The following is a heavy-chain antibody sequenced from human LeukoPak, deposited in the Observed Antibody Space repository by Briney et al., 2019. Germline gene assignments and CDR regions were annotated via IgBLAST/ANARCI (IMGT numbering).Heavy chain of an antibody. CDR2: IYYSGST. Sequence: SETLSLTCTVSGGSISSYYWSLIRQPPGKGLEWIGYIYYSGSTNYNPSLKSRVTISVDTSKNQFSLKLSSVTAADTAVYYCARAMDGSFDYWGQGTLVTVSS. CDR1: GGSISSYY. V-gene: IGHV4-59*01. CDR3: ARAMDGSFDY. D-gene: IGHD3-10*01. J-gene: IGHJ4*02.